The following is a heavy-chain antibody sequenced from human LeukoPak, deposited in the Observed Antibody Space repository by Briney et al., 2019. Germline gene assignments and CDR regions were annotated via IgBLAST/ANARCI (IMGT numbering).Heavy chain of an antibody. Sequence: GGSLRLSCAASGFTFDDYGMSWVRQAPGKGLEWVSGINWNGGSTGYADSVKGRFTISRDNAKNSLYLQMNSLRAEDTALYHCARDGGYCSSTSCYDDYWGQGTLVTVSS. J-gene: IGHJ4*02. CDR1: GFTFDDYG. D-gene: IGHD2-2*01. CDR3: ARDGGYCSSTSCYDDY. CDR2: INWNGGST. V-gene: IGHV3-20*01.